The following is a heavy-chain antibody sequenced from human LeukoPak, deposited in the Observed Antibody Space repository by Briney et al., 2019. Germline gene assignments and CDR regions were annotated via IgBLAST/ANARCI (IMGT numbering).Heavy chain of an antibody. V-gene: IGHV4-38-2*01. J-gene: IGHJ3*01. CDR1: DSSISSDSY. Sequence: SETLSLTCPLSDSSISSDSYWGWIRQAPGKGLEWIWSFYHSGMTFYNPSLSTRVTVSLDTSKKHFSLNLSSVTAADTAVYYCARSTAVPRSFDVWGQGTLVTVSS. CDR2: FYHSGMT. CDR3: ARSTAVPRSFDV. D-gene: IGHD2-2*01.